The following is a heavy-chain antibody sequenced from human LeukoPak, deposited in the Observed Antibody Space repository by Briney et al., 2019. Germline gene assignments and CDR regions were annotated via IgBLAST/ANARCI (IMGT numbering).Heavy chain of an antibody. D-gene: IGHD6-6*01. J-gene: IGHJ4*02. Sequence: ASVKVSCKASGYTFTRYYIHWVRQAPGQGLEWMGVINPSGGSTIHARKFQGRVTMTRDTSTSTVYMDLSSLRSEDTAVYYCARDLVGSSSGWGQGTLVTVSS. CDR3: ARDLVGSSSG. CDR2: INPSGGST. CDR1: GYTFTRYY. V-gene: IGHV1-46*01.